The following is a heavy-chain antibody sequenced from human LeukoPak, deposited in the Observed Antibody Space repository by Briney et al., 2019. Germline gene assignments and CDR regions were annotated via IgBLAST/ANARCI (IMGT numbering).Heavy chain of an antibody. CDR1: GGSFSGYY. CDR2: INHSGST. CDR3: ARRAPQYYYGSGSYYPKKSPSAFDI. D-gene: IGHD3-10*01. V-gene: IGHV4-34*01. Sequence: SETLSLTCAVYGGSFSGYYWSWIRQPPGKGLEWIGEINHSGSTNYNPSLKSRVTISVDTSKNPFSLKLSSVTAADTAVYYCARRAPQYYYGSGSYYPKKSPSAFDIWGQGTMVTVSS. J-gene: IGHJ3*02.